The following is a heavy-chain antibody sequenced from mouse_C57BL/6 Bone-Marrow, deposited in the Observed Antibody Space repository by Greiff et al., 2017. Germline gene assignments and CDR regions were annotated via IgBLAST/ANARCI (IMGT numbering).Heavy chain of an antibody. Sequence: QVQLQQSGAELVRPGTSVKVSCKASGYAFTNYLIEWVKQRPGQGLEWIGVINPGSGGTNYNEKFKGKATLTADKSYSTAYMQLSSLTSEDSAVYFCARAGYYYGSSLFAYWGQGTLVTVSA. J-gene: IGHJ3*01. V-gene: IGHV1-54*01. CDR2: INPGSGGT. D-gene: IGHD1-1*01. CDR3: ARAGYYYGSSLFAY. CDR1: GYAFTNYL.